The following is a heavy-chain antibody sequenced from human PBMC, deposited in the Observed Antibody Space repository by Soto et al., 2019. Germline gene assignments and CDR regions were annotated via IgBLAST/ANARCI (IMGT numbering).Heavy chain of an antibody. Sequence: QVQLQESGPGLVKPSQTLSLTCTVSGGSISSGXXYXXXXXXXXXXGLEWLGYIYYSGSTYYNPSLMSRVTISGDTSKHQFSLELSSVTAADPAVYYCARAGTTVTRLDYWGQGTLFTVSS. CDR1: GGSISSGXXY. CDR3: ARAGTTVTRLDY. V-gene: IGHV4-30-4*01. CDR2: IYYSGST. D-gene: IGHD4-17*01. J-gene: IGHJ4*02.